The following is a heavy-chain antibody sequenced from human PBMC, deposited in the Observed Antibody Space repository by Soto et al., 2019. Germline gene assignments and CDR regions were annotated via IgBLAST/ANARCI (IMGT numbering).Heavy chain of an antibody. CDR2: ISFDGNNQ. CDR1: GFTFSRNA. V-gene: IGHV3-30-3*01. Sequence: VGSLRLSCEASGFTFSRNAMHWVRQAPGKGLEWVAVISFDGNNQYYTDSVKGRFTTSRDNSKNTLDLQMNSLRREDTAVYYCARDREYSGFYYGMDVWGQGTTVTVSS. D-gene: IGHD5-12*01. CDR3: ARDREYSGFYYGMDV. J-gene: IGHJ6*02.